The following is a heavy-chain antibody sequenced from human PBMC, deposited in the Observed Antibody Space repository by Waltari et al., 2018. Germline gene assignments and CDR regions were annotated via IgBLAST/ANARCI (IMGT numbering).Heavy chain of an antibody. D-gene: IGHD2-15*01. J-gene: IGHJ5*02. CDR2: RWYDGSKK. V-gene: IGHV3-33*01. CDR1: GFTFSSYG. CDR3: ARDRVAVVGARRYNWFDP. Sequence: QVQLVESGGGVVQPGRSLRLSCAASGFTFSSYGIHWVRQAPGKGRVWVAVRWYDGSKKSYADSVKGGFTITRDNSKNTLYLQMNSLRAEDTAVYYCARDRVAVVGARRYNWFDPWGQGTLVTVSS.